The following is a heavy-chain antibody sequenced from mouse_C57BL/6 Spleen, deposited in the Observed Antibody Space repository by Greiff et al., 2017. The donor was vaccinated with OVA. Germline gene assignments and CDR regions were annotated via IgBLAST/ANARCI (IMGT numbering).Heavy chain of an antibody. CDR1: GYAFSSSW. D-gene: IGHD2-4*01. CDR3: ARWDDYGDAMDY. V-gene: IGHV1-82*01. Sequence: VQLQQSGPELVKPGASVKISCKASGYAFSSSWMNWVKQRPGKGLEWIGRIYPGDGDTNYNGKFKGKATLTADKSSSTAYMQLSSLTSEDAAVYFCARWDDYGDAMDYWGQGTSVTVSS. J-gene: IGHJ4*01. CDR2: IYPGDGDT.